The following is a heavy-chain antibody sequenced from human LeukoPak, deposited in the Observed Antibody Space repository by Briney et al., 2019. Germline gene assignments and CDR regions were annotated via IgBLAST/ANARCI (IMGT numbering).Heavy chain of an antibody. CDR1: GFTFSSYG. Sequence: GGALRLSCAASGFTFSSYGMSWVRQAPGRGLEGVANIKKDGSQIYYVDSVKGRFTISRDNAKNSLYLQRNSLRAEDTAVYYCARDLNWETYWGKGTLVSVSS. J-gene: IGHJ4*02. D-gene: IGHD7-27*01. CDR2: IKKDGSQI. CDR3: ARDLNWETY. V-gene: IGHV3-7*01.